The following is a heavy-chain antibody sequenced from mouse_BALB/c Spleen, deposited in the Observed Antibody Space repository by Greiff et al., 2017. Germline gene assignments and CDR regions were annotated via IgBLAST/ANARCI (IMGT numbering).Heavy chain of an antibody. CDR3: ARGRGSSYLDY. Sequence: DVQLQESGGGLVKPGGSLKLSCAASGFTFSSYAMSWVRQTPEKRLEWVASISSGGSTYYPDSVKGRFTISRDNARNILYLQMSSLRSEDTAMYYCARGRGSSYLDYWGQGTTLTVSS. CDR1: GFTFSSYA. V-gene: IGHV5-6-5*01. D-gene: IGHD1-1*01. CDR2: ISSGGST. J-gene: IGHJ2*01.